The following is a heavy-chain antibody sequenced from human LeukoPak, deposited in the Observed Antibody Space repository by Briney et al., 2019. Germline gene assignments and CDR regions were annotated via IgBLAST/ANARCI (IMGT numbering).Heavy chain of an antibody. J-gene: IGHJ4*02. V-gene: IGHV4-34*01. CDR3: ARFSRSAGPDY. CDR1: GGSFSGYY. CDR2: INHSGST. Sequence: PSETLSLTXAVYGGSFSGYYWSWIRQPPGKGMEWIGEINHSGSTNYNPSLKSRVTISVDTSKNQFSLKLSSVTAADTAVYYCARFSRSAGPDYWGQGTLVTVSS. D-gene: IGHD2-15*01.